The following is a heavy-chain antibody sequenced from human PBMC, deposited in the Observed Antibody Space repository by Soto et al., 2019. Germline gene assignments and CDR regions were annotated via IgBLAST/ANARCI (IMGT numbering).Heavy chain of an antibody. V-gene: IGHV4-30-4*01. CDR3: ARTSDYGGNSFDP. D-gene: IGHD4-17*01. J-gene: IGHJ5*02. Sequence: QVQLQESGPGLVKPSQTLSLTCTVSGGSISSGDYYWSWIRQPPGKGLEWIGYIYYSGSTYYNPPLKSRVTISVDTSKNQFSLKLSSVTAADTAVYYCARTSDYGGNSFDPWGQGTLVTVSS. CDR1: GGSISSGDYY. CDR2: IYYSGST.